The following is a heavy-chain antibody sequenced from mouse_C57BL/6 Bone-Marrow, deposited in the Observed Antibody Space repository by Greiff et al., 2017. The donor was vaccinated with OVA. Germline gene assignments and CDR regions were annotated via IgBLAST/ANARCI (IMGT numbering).Heavy chain of an antibody. CDR2: ILPGSGST. V-gene: IGHV1-9*01. Sequence: QVQLKESGAELLKPGASVKLSCKATGYTFTGYWIEWVKQRPGHGLEWIGEILPGSGSTNYNEKFKGNATFTADTSSNTAYMQLSSLTTEDSAIYYCASPSYYSNYGGYAMDYWGQGTSVTVSS. J-gene: IGHJ4*01. CDR3: ASPSYYSNYGGYAMDY. D-gene: IGHD2-5*01. CDR1: GYTFTGYW.